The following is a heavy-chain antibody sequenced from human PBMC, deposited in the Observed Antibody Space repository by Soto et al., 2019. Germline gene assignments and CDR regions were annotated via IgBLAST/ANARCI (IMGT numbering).Heavy chain of an antibody. CDR1: GYTFTGYY. J-gene: IGHJ4*02. D-gene: IGHD2-8*01. Sequence: ASVKVSCKASGYTFTGYYMHWVRQAPGQGLEWMGWINPNSGGTNYAQKFQGWVTMTRDTSISTAFMELSRLRSDDTAVYYCARDRGNCTNGVCLYYFDYWGQGTLVTVSS. CDR3: ARDRGNCTNGVCLYYFDY. CDR2: INPNSGGT. V-gene: IGHV1-2*04.